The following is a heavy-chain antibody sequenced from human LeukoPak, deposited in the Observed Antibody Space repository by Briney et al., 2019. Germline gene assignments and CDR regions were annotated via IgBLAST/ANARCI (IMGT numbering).Heavy chain of an antibody. Sequence: PGGSLRLSCAASGFTVRSNYMSWVRQAPGKGLEWVSVIYSGGSTYYADSVKGRFTISRDNSMHTLYLQMNSLRAEDTAVYYCARAYSSSWYSFDYWGQGTLVTVSS. CDR1: GFTVRSNY. V-gene: IGHV3-53*01. J-gene: IGHJ4*02. CDR2: IYSGGST. CDR3: ARAYSSSWYSFDY. D-gene: IGHD6-13*01.